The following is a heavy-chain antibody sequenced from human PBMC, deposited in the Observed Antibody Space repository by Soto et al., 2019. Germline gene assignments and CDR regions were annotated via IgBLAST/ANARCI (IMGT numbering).Heavy chain of an antibody. Sequence: PGGSLRLSCAGSGFTLSDHYIDWVRQAPGKGLEWVSLIYSSGGTKYADSVRGRFTISRDNSKNTLYLQMNSLKVEDTAVYYCARDPPGIAASGSYNWGQGTLVTVSS. CDR2: IYSSGGT. CDR3: ARDPPGIAASGSYN. V-gene: IGHV3-53*01. D-gene: IGHD6-13*01. CDR1: GFTLSDHY. J-gene: IGHJ4*02.